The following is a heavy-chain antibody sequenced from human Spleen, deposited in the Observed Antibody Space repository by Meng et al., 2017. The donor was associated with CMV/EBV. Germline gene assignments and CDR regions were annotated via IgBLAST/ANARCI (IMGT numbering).Heavy chain of an antibody. CDR2: IYYSGRT. D-gene: IGHD3-3*01. CDR3: VRHMTIFEGWFDP. CDR1: GGSISSGDYY. Sequence: SETLSLTCTVSGGSISSGDYYWSWIRQPPGKGLEWIGFIYYSGRTCYNPSLKSRFSISVDTSKNQFSLKVNSVTAADTAVYYCVRHMTIFEGWFDPWGQGTLVTVSS. J-gene: IGHJ5*02. V-gene: IGHV4-30-4*08.